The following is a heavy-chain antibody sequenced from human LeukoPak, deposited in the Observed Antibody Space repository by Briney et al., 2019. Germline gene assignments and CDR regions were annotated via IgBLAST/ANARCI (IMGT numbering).Heavy chain of an antibody. CDR3: ARYYYDSSGYYYGFDY. V-gene: IGHV3-21*01. J-gene: IGHJ4*02. D-gene: IGHD3-22*01. Sequence: GGSLRLSCAASGFTFSSYSMNWVRQAPGKGLEWVSSISSSSSYIYYADSVKGRFTISRDNAKNSLYLQMNSLRAEDTAVYYCARYYYDSSGYYYGFDYRGQGTLVTVSS. CDR2: ISSSSSYI. CDR1: GFTFSSYS.